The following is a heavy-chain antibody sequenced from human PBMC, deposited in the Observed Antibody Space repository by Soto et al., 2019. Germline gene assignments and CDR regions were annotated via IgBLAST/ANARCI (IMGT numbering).Heavy chain of an antibody. V-gene: IGHV4-59*08. Sequence: QVQLQESGPGLVKPSETLSLTCSVSGGSISSSYWSWIRQPPGKGLEWIGYIYYSGSTNYNPSLKSRITISCDTSKNQFSLKVSSVTAADTAVYYCARHRDALYDAFDVWGQGTMVTVSS. CDR2: IYYSGST. CDR3: ARHRDALYDAFDV. D-gene: IGHD2-2*01. CDR1: GGSISSSY. J-gene: IGHJ3*01.